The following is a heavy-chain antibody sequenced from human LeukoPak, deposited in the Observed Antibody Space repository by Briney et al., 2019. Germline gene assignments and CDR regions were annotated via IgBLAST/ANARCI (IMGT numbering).Heavy chain of an antibody. CDR1: GDSVSSNSAA. V-gene: IGHV6-1*01. J-gene: IGHJ6*02. CDR3: ARELLWFGEFLPVYGMDV. Sequence: SQTLSLTCAISGDSVSSNSAAWNWIRQSPSRGLEWLGRTYYRSKWYNDYAVSVKSRITINPDTSKNQFSLQLNSVTPEDTAVYYCARELLWFGEFLPVYGMDVWGQGTTVTVSS. CDR2: TYYRSKWYN. D-gene: IGHD3-10*01.